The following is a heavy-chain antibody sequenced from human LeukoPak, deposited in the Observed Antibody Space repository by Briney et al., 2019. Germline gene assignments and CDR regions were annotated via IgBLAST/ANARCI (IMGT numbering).Heavy chain of an antibody. CDR1: GGTLSSYA. CDR3: ARSGGVYYDSSGYYFDY. J-gene: IGHJ4*02. Sequence: SVKVSCKASGGTLSSYAISWVRQAPGQGLEWMGGIIPIFGTANYAQKFQGRVTITMDESTSTAYMELSSLRSEDTAVYYCARSGGVYYDSSGYYFDYWGQGTLVTVSS. V-gene: IGHV1-69*05. CDR2: IIPIFGTA. D-gene: IGHD3-22*01.